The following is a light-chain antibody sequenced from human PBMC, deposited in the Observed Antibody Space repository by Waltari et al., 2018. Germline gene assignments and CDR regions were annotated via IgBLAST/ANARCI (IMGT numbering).Light chain of an antibody. CDR2: GAS. CDR3: QQYPPI. V-gene: IGKV3-20*01. J-gene: IGKJ3*01. Sequence: EIVLTQSPGTLSLSPGERATLSCRASQSVSSSYLAWYQQKPGQAPRLLIYGASSRATGIPARFSGSGSGTDFTLTISRLEPEDFAVYYCQQYPPIFGPGTKVDIK. CDR1: QSVSSSY.